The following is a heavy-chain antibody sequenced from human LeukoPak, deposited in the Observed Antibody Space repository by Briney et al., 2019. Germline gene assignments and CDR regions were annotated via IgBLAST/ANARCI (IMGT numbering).Heavy chain of an antibody. V-gene: IGHV5-51*01. Sequence: GEALKISWKGSGYSFTSYWIGWVRQVPGKGLEGGGIIYPGDSDTRYSQSFQGQVTISADKSISTAYLQWSSLKASDTAMYYCARSRTTGTPDAFDIWGQGTMVTVSS. CDR3: ARSRTTGTPDAFDI. J-gene: IGHJ3*02. D-gene: IGHD1-1*01. CDR2: IYPGDSDT. CDR1: GYSFTSYW.